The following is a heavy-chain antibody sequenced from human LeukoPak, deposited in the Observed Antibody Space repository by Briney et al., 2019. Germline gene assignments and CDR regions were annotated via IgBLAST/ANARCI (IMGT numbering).Heavy chain of an antibody. CDR3: ARDDSRGQI. Sequence: SETLSLTCAVYGGSFSGYYWSWIRQPPGKGLEWIGEINHSGSTNYNPSLKSRVTISVGTSKNQFYLKLSSVTAADTAVYYCARDDSRGQIWGQGTMVTVSS. CDR1: GGSFSGYY. CDR2: INHSGST. J-gene: IGHJ3*02. D-gene: IGHD6-25*01. V-gene: IGHV4-34*01.